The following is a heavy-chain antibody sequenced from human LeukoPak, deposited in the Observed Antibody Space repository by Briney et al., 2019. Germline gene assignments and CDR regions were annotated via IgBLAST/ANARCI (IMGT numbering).Heavy chain of an antibody. CDR2: INHSGST. CDR3: ARFYYGSGSYPQYNWFDP. Sequence: SETLSLTCAVYGGSFSGYYWSWIRQPPGKGLEWIGEINHSGSTNYNPSLKSRVTISVDTSKNQFSLRLSSVTAADTAVYYCARFYYGSGSYPQYNWFDPWGQGTLVTVSS. D-gene: IGHD3-10*01. V-gene: IGHV4-34*01. CDR1: GGSFSGYY. J-gene: IGHJ5*02.